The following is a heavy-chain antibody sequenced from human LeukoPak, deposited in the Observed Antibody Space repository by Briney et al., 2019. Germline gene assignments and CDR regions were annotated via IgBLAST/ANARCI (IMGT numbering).Heavy chain of an antibody. D-gene: IGHD3-9*01. CDR2: INPSGGST. CDR3: ATTDILTGYRSYYYYYYMDV. V-gene: IGHV1-46*01. CDR1: GYTFISYY. J-gene: IGHJ6*03. Sequence: ASVKVSCKASGYTFISYYMHWVRQAPGQGLEWMGIINPSGGSTSYAQKFQGRVTMTRDTSTSTVYMELSSLRSEDTAVYYCATTDILTGYRSYYYYYYMDVWGKGTTVTVSS.